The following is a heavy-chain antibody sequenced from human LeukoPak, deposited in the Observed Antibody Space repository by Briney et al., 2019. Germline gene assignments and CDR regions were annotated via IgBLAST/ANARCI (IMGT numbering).Heavy chain of an antibody. V-gene: IGHV3-30-3*01. CDR3: ARDPGIAAADTVGHFDY. Sequence: GGSLRLSCAASGFTFSSYTMHWVRRTPGKGLEWVAVISDDAHGNVQYYADSVKGRFTMSRDNSKNTLFLQLNSLRAEDTAVYYCARDPGIAAADTVGHFDYWGQGTLVTVSS. D-gene: IGHD6-13*01. CDR1: GFTFSSYT. J-gene: IGHJ4*02. CDR2: ISDDAHGNVQ.